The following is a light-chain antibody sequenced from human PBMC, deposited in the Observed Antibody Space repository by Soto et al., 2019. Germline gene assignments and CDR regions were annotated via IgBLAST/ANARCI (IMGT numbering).Light chain of an antibody. CDR2: GAS. CDR1: QSVSSN. Sequence: ETVLTQSPGTLSLSPGERATLSCRASQSVSSNLAWYQQKPGQAPRLLIGASTRATGIPDRFSDSGSGTDFTLTISRLEPEDFAVYYCQQFAASPRTFGQGTKVDIK. J-gene: IGKJ1*01. CDR3: QQFAASPRT. V-gene: IGKV3-20*01.